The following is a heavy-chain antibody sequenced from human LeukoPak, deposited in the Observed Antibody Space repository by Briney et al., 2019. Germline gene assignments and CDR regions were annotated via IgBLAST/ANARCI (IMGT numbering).Heavy chain of an antibody. J-gene: IGHJ4*02. CDR1: GGSISSGSYS. V-gene: IGHV4-61*02. Sequence: SQTLSLTCTVSGGSISSGSYSWSWIRQPAGKGLEWIGRIYTSGSTNYNPSLKRRVTISVDTSKNQFSLKLSSVTAADTAVYYCARDQGQRPFDYWGQGTLVTVSS. CDR2: IYTSGST. CDR3: ARDQGQRPFDY.